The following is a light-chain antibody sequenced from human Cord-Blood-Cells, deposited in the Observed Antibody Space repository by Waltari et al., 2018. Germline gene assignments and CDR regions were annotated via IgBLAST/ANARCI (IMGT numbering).Light chain of an antibody. CDR1: SSDGGGYNY. J-gene: IGLJ3*02. Sequence: QSALTQPASVSGSPGQSITISCTGTSSDGGGYNYVSWYQQHPGKAPKRMIYDVSKRPSGVSNRFSGSKSGNTASLTISGLQAEDEADYYCSSYTSSSTLVFGGGTK. V-gene: IGLV2-14*01. CDR3: SSYTSSSTLV. CDR2: DVS.